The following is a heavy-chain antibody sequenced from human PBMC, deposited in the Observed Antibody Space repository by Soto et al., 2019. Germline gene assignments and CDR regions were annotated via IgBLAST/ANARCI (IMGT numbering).Heavy chain of an antibody. D-gene: IGHD4-4*01. J-gene: IGHJ3*02. Sequence: ASVKVSCKASGGTFSSYAISWVRQAPGQGLEWMGGIIPIFGTANYAQKFQGRVTITADESTSTAYMELSSLRSEDTAVYYCARDVPPRYDYSNYVAFDIWAKGQWSPSPQ. CDR1: GGTFSSYA. CDR2: IIPIFGTA. CDR3: ARDVPPRYDYSNYVAFDI. V-gene: IGHV1-69*13.